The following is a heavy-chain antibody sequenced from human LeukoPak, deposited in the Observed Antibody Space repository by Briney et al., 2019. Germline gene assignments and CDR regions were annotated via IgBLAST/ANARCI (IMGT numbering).Heavy chain of an antibody. D-gene: IGHD6-19*01. CDR1: GYTFTGYY. CDR2: INPNSGGT. Sequence: ASVKVSCKASGYTFTGYYMHWVRQAPGQGLEWMGWINPNSGGTNYAQKFQGRVTMTRDTSISAAYMELSRLTSDDTAVYYCASGYSSGWAGDYWGQGTLVTVSS. J-gene: IGHJ4*02. CDR3: ASGYSSGWAGDY. V-gene: IGHV1-2*02.